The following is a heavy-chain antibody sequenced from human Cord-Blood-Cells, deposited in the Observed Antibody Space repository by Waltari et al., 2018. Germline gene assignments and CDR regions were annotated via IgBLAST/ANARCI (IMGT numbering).Heavy chain of an antibody. D-gene: IGHD6-19*01. J-gene: IGHJ5*02. V-gene: IGHV1-18*01. CDR1: GYTFTSYG. CDR3: ARGFSSGWYWFDP. CDR2: ISAYNGNT. Sequence: QVQLVQSGAEVKKPGASVQVSCKASGYTFTSYGISWVRQAPGQGLEWMGWISAYNGNTNYAQNLQGRVPMPTATSTSTAYMGLRSLRSDDTAVYYCARGFSSGWYWFDPWGQGTLVTVSS.